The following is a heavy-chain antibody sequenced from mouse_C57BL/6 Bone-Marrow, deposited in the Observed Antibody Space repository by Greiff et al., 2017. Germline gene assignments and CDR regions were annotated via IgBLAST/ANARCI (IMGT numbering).Heavy chain of an antibody. CDR2: INPGSGGT. V-gene: IGHV1-54*01. CDR3: ARKGLYWYFDV. J-gene: IGHJ1*03. Sequence: QVQLKESGAELVRPGTSVKVSCKASGYAFTNYLIEWVKQRPGQGLEWIGVINPGSGGTNHNEKFKGKATLTADKSSSTAYMQLSSLTSEDSAVYFCARKGLYWYFDVWGTGTTVTVSS. CDR1: GYAFTNYL.